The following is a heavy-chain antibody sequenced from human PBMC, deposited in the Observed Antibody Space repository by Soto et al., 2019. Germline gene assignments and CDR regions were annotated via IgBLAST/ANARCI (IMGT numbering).Heavy chain of an antibody. Sequence: GGSLRLSCAASGFTFSSFAMHWVRQAPGKGLEYVSTISSSGDTTYYASSVKGRFTISRDNSKNTLYLQMGSLRAEDMAVYYCARRPFSGSRFSGYFDYWGQGSQVTVSS. CDR1: GFTFSSFA. CDR3: ARRPFSGSRFSGYFDY. J-gene: IGHJ4*02. CDR2: ISSSGDTT. D-gene: IGHD3-10*01. V-gene: IGHV3-64*01.